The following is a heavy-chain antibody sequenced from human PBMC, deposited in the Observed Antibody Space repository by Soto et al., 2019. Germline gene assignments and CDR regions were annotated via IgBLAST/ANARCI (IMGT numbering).Heavy chain of an antibody. CDR2: IRNKARSYTT. V-gene: IGHV3-72*01. D-gene: IGHD1-1*01. CDR3: ARTPQADNDLHV. CDR1: GFTLSDQH. J-gene: IGHJ6*01. Sequence: EVQLVESGGGLVQPGGSLRLSCAASGFTLSDQHIDWVRQAPGKGLEWVGRIRNKARSYTTEYAASVRGRFTISTDDSKNSLYLQMNSLKTEDTAVYYCARTPQADNDLHVW.